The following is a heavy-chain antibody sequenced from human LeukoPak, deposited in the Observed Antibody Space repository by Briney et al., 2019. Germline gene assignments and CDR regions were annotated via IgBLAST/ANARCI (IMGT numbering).Heavy chain of an antibody. CDR3: ARTAGYTVLTGFLYYFDS. CDR1: GGSFSGYY. D-gene: IGHD3-9*01. CDR2: INHSGST. Sequence: SETLSLTCAVYGGSFSGYYWSWIRQPPGKGLEWIGEINHSGSTNYNPSLKSRVTISVDTSKNQFSLKLSSVTAADTAVYYCARTAGYTVLTGFLYYFDSWGQGTLVTVSS. V-gene: IGHV4-34*01. J-gene: IGHJ4*02.